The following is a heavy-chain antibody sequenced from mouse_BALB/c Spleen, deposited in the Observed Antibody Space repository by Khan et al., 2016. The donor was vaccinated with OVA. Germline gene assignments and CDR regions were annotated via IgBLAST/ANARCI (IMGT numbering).Heavy chain of an antibody. Sequence: EVQLVESGPGLVKPSQSLSLTCTVTGFSITSDYAWSWIRQFPGNKLEWMGYISYSGNTKYNPSLKSRISITRDTSKNQFFLQLNSVTIEDTATYYCARVYGGDFDYWGQGTTLTVSS. CDR2: ISYSGNT. V-gene: IGHV3-2*02. CDR1: GFSITSDYA. D-gene: IGHD1-1*01. J-gene: IGHJ2*01. CDR3: ARVYGGDFDY.